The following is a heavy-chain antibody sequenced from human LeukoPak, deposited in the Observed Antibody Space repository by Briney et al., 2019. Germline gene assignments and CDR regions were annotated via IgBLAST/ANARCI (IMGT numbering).Heavy chain of an antibody. CDR2: ISGGGDLT. V-gene: IGHV3-23*01. CDR1: GSTFSNYV. Sequence: GGSLRLSCGASGSTFSNYVMSWVRQAPGKGLEWVSAISGGGDLTYYADSVKGRFTISRDNSKNTLYLEINNLRVEDTAVYYCAREDTAMVTYYYYYMDVWGKGTTVTVSS. CDR3: AREDTAMVTYYYYYMDV. J-gene: IGHJ6*03. D-gene: IGHD5-18*01.